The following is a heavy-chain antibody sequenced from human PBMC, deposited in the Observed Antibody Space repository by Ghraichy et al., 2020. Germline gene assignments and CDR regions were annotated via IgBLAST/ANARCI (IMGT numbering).Heavy chain of an antibody. V-gene: IGHV3-23*01. Sequence: GGSLRLSCAASGFTFSSYAMSWVRQAPGKGLEWVSGISGSGVTTYYADSVKGRFTISRDNSKNTLHLQMNSLRAEDTAVYYCGKSLTTVTHWGQGTLVTVSS. J-gene: IGHJ4*02. D-gene: IGHD4-17*01. CDR3: GKSLTTVTH. CDR1: GFTFSSYA. CDR2: ISGSGVTT.